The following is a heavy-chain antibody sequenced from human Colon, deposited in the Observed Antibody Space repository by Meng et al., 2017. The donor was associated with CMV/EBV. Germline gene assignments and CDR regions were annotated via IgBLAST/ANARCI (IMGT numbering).Heavy chain of an antibody. CDR1: GGSVNSGSYY. CDR2: VSYSGNT. Sequence: WGSLRLSCSVSGGSVNSGSYYWTWIRQPPGKGLEWIGYVSYSGNTNYNPSLKSRLTIEVDTSRNQFSLKLTSVSAADTAMYFCAREASGWSTGVDNWGQGTLVTVSS. CDR3: AREASGWSTGVDN. J-gene: IGHJ4*02. D-gene: IGHD6-19*01. V-gene: IGHV4-61*01.